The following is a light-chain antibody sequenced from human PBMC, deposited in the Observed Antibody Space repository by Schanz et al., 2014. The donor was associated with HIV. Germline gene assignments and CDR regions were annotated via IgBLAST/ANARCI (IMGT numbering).Light chain of an antibody. V-gene: IGKV3-20*01. J-gene: IGKJ3*01. CDR3: QHYGSS. CDR2: DTS. Sequence: PGERAALSCRASQSVTSNLLAWYQQKHGQAPRLLIYDTSNRATGIPDRFSGSGSGTDFTLTITRLEPEDFAVYYCQHYGSSFGPGTKVDIK. CDR1: QSVTSNL.